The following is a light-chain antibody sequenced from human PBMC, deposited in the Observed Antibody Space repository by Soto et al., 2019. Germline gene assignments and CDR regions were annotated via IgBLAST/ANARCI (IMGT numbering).Light chain of an antibody. V-gene: IGKV3D-15*01. J-gene: IGKJ4*01. Sequence: EIVMTQSPTILSVSPGERATLSCRASQSVSSNLAWYQQKPGQAPRLLIYGVYTRAPGIPARFSGSGSGTEFTLTINSLQSEDFAVYYCQMYNNWVGTFGGGTKVDIK. CDR3: QMYNNWVGT. CDR1: QSVSSN. CDR2: GVY.